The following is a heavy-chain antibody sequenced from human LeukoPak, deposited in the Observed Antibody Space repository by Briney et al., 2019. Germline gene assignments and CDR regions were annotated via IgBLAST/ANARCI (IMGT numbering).Heavy chain of an antibody. CDR2: IYLGGSET. J-gene: IGHJ4*02. V-gene: IGHV5-51*01. Sequence: GESLQISCKGSGYSFTSHWIGWVRQMPGKGLEWMGIIYLGGSETRYGPSFQGQVTISADKSICTAYLQWSSLKASDTAMYYCARHPSYTSGWPLDYWGQGTLVTVSA. D-gene: IGHD6-19*01. CDR3: ARHPSYTSGWPLDY. CDR1: GYSFTSHW.